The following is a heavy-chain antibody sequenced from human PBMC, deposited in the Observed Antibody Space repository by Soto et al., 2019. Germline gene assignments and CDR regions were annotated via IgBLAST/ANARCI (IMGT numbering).Heavy chain of an antibody. CDR3: ARVSFRGKRGSSTKGSFYFDY. D-gene: IGHD6-13*01. V-gene: IGHV3-7*01. CDR2: IKQDGSEK. J-gene: IGHJ4*02. CDR1: GFTFSSYW. Sequence: GGSLRLSCAASGFTFSSYWMSWVRQAPGKGLEWVANIKQDGSEKYYVDSVKGGFTISRDNAKNSLYLQMNSLRAEDTAVYYCARVSFRGKRGSSTKGSFYFDYWGQGTLVTVSS.